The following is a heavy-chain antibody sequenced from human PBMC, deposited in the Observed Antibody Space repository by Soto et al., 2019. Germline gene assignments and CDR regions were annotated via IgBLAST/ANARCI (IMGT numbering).Heavy chain of an antibody. CDR1: GFTFSAYS. CDR3: ARDKNCFDF. V-gene: IGHV3-21*05. CDR2: ISSGSSYI. J-gene: IGHJ4*01. Sequence: GGSLRLSCAASGFTFSAYSMNWVRQAPGKGLEWISYISSGSSYIYYADSVKGRFTISRDNAKNSLYLQMNSLSAEDTAVYYCARDKNCFDFWGQGTLVTVSS.